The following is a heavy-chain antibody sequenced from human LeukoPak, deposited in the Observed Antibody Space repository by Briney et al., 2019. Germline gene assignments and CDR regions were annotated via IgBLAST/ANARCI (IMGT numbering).Heavy chain of an antibody. CDR2: INTDGTVT. CDR1: GFTFSKYW. V-gene: IGHV3-74*01. Sequence: GGSLRLSCAASGFTFSKYWMLWVRQAPGKGLESVSRINTDGTVTTYADSVKGRFTVSRDNSKNTLYLQMNSLRAEDTAIYYCARDRPTGASRVFVVQWGQGTLVTVPS. CDR3: ARDRPTGASRVFVVQ. J-gene: IGHJ4*02. D-gene: IGHD3-3*01.